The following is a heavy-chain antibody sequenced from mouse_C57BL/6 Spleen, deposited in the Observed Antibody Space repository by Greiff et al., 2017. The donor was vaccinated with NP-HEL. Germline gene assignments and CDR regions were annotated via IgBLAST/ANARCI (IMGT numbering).Heavy chain of an antibody. V-gene: IGHV1-39*01. D-gene: IGHD1-1*01. CDR2: INPNYGTT. CDR1: GYSFTDYN. CDR3: ARSHYYGSSYVWTWFAY. J-gene: IGHJ3*01. Sequence: VQLKESGPELVKPGASVKISCKASGYSFTDYNMNWVKQSNGKSLEWIGVINPNYGTTSYNQKFKGKATLTVDQSSSTAYMQLNSLTSEDSAVYYCARSHYYGSSYVWTWFAYWGQGTLVTVSA.